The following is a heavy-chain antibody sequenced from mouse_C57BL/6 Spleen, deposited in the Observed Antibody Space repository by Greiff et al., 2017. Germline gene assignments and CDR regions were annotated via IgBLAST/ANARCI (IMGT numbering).Heavy chain of an antibody. CDR3: ARSFYYGSRKDYFDY. J-gene: IGHJ2*01. V-gene: IGHV1-26*01. D-gene: IGHD1-1*01. CDR2: INPNNGGT. Sequence: EVQLQQSGPELVKPGASVKISCKASGYTFTDYYMNWVKQSHGKSLEWIGDINPNNGGTSYNQKFKGKATLTVDKSSSTAYMELRSLTSEDSAVYYCARSFYYGSRKDYFDYWGQGTTLTVSS. CDR1: GYTFTDYY.